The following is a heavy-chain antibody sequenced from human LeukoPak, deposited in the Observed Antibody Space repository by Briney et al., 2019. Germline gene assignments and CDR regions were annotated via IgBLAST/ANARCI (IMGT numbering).Heavy chain of an antibody. D-gene: IGHD2-15*01. Sequence: PSETLSLTCAVYGGSFSGYYWSWVRQPPGKGLEWIGEINHCGSTNYNPSLKSRVTISVDRSKNQFSLKLSSVTAADTAVYYCARGPDIVVVVAAYFDYWGQGTLVTVSS. CDR1: GGSFSGYY. CDR2: INHCGST. V-gene: IGHV4-34*01. CDR3: ARGPDIVVVVAAYFDY. J-gene: IGHJ4*02.